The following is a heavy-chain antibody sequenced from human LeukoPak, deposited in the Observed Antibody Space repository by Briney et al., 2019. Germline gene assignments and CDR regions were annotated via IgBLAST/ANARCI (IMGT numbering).Heavy chain of an antibody. CDR3: AKGPRVMVAALGPFDC. CDR2: ISGGGGGP. V-gene: IGHV3-23*01. D-gene: IGHD2-15*01. Sequence: GGSLRLSCAVSGFTVSSNYMNWVRQAPGKGLDWVSGISGGGGGPYYADSVKGRFTISRDNSKNTLYLEMNSLRAEDTAVYYCAKGPRVMVAALGPFDCWGQGTPVTVSS. CDR1: GFTVSSNY. J-gene: IGHJ4*02.